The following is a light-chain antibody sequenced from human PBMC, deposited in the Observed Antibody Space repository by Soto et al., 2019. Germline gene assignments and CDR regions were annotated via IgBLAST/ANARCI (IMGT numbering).Light chain of an antibody. CDR1: QSISSY. V-gene: IGKV1-39*01. CDR3: QQYSVYWT. Sequence: DIKMTQSPSSLSASVGDRVTITCRASQSISSYLNWFQQKPGKAPKLLIYAASSLQSGVPSRFSGSGSGTEFTLTINSLQPDDFATYYCQQYSVYWTFGQGTKVDIK. J-gene: IGKJ1*01. CDR2: AAS.